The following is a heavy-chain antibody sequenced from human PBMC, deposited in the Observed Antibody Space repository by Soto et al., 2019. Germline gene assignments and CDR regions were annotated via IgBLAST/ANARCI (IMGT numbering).Heavy chain of an antibody. CDR1: GFTFSSYA. CDR3: ARRGSGSYYDY. Sequence: EVQLLESGGGLVQPGGSLRLSCAASGFTFSSYAMRWVHQAPVKGLEWVSAISGSGDSTYYADSVKGRFTISRDNSKKTLYLQMNSLRAEDTAVYYCARRGSGSYYDYWGQGTLVTVSS. D-gene: IGHD1-26*01. CDR2: ISGSGDST. V-gene: IGHV3-23*01. J-gene: IGHJ4*02.